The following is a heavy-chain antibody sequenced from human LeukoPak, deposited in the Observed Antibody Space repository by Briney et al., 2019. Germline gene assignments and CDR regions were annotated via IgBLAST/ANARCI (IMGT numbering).Heavy chain of an antibody. CDR3: ARAKSSTSHILLHNYYYMDV. J-gene: IGHJ6*03. CDR2: IIPIFGTA. CDR1: GGTFSSYA. Sequence: ASVKVSCKASGGTFSSYAISWVRQAPGQGLEWMGGIIPIFGTANFAQKFQGRVTITTDESTSTAYMELSSLRSEDTAVYYCARAKSSTSHILLHNYYYMDVWGKGTTVTVSS. V-gene: IGHV1-69*05. D-gene: IGHD2-2*01.